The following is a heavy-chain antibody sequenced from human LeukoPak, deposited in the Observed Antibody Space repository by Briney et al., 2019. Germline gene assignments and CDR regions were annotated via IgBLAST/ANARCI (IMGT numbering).Heavy chain of an antibody. V-gene: IGHV3-23*01. J-gene: IGHJ4*02. CDR1: GFTFTSIT. D-gene: IGHD1-1*01. CDR2: IRGSGDST. CDR3: AKGQELDDGVFDS. Sequence: PGGFLRLSCAASGFTFTSITMTWVRQAPGKGLEWVSTIRGSGDSTHYADSVKGRFIISRDKSKNTLYLQMNGLRAEDTAIYYCAKGQELDDGVFDSWGQGPLVTVSS.